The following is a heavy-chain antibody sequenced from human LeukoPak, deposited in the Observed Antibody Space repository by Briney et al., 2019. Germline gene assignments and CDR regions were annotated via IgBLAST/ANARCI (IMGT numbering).Heavy chain of an antibody. D-gene: IGHD3-22*01. CDR1: GYTLTELS. CDR3: ATGRLEYYYDSSGYYSLRY. J-gene: IGHJ4*02. V-gene: IGHV1-24*01. Sequence: ASVKVSCKVSGYTLTELSMHWVRQAPGKGLEWMGGFDPEDGETIYAQKFQGRVTMTEDTSTDTAYMELSGLRSEDTAVYYCATGRLEYYYDSSGYYSLRYWGQGTLVTVSS. CDR2: FDPEDGET.